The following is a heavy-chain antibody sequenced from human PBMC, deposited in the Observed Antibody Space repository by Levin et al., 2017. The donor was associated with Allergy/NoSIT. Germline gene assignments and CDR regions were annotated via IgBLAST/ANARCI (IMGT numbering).Heavy chain of an antibody. V-gene: IGHV5-51*01. D-gene: IGHD1-20*01. CDR1: GYRFTTYW. Sequence: KVSCQDSGYRFTTYWIGWVRQMPGKGLEWMGIIYPGDSDTRYSPSFQGQVTISADKSISTAYLQWSSLKASDTAMYFCARSAGIIGTTYAFDVWGQGTMVTVSS. CDR2: IYPGDSDT. CDR3: ARSAGIIGTTYAFDV. J-gene: IGHJ3*01.